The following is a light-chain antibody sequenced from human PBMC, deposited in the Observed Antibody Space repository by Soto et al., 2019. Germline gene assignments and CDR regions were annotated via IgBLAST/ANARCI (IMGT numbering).Light chain of an antibody. CDR2: ATS. CDR1: QTISRY. J-gene: IGKJ4*01. V-gene: IGKV1-39*01. CDR3: QQSNSNPT. Sequence: DIQMTQSPSSLSASVGDRVTITCRASQTISRYLNWYQQKAGEAPKLLIYATSTLKSGVPSRFSGSGSGTDFTLTINILQLEDLAIYYCQQSNSNPTFGGGTKVEIK.